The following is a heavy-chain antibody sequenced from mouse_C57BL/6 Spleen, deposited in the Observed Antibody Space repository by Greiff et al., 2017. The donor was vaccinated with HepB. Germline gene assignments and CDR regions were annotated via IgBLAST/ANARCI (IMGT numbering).Heavy chain of an antibody. J-gene: IGHJ2*01. V-gene: IGHV5-9*01. CDR1: GFTFSSYT. D-gene: IGHD2-4*01. CDR2: ISGGGGNT. Sequence: EVKLMESGGGLVKPGGSLKLSCAASGFTFSSYTMSWVRQTPEKRLEWVATISGGGGNTYYPDSVKGRFTISRDNAKNTLYLQMSSLRSEDTALYYCARKMGLRYFDYWGQGTTLTVSS. CDR3: ARKMGLRYFDY.